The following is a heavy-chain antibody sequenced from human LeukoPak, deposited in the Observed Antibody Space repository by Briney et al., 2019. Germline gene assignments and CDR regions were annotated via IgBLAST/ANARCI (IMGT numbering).Heavy chain of an antibody. Sequence: KPSETLSLTCAVYGGSFSGYYWIWIRQPPGKGLEWIGEINHSGSTNYNPSLKSRVTISVDTSKNQFSLKLSSVTSADTAVYYCARARGWLYYYYGMDVWGQGTTVTVSS. CDR1: GGSFSGYY. J-gene: IGHJ6*02. CDR3: ARARGWLYYYYGMDV. D-gene: IGHD3-10*01. V-gene: IGHV4-34*01. CDR2: INHSGST.